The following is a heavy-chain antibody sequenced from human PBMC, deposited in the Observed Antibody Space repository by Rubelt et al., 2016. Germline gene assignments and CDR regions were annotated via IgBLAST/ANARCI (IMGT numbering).Heavy chain of an antibody. CDR2: IDWDDDK. V-gene: IGHV2-70*15. CDR1: GFSLSASRVC. CDR3: ARITDGGYYYFDF. J-gene: IGHJ4*02. Sequence: QVTLRESGPALVKPTQTLTLTCTFSGFSLSASRVCVNWIRQPPGKALEWLARIDWDDDKYYNTSLKTRLTISRDTSKDQVILTMTNMDPVDTATYYCARITDGGYYYFDFWGRGTLVTVSS. D-gene: IGHD5-12*01.